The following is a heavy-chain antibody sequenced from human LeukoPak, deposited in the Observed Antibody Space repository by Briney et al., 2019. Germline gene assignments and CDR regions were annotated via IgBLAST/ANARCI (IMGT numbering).Heavy chain of an antibody. Sequence: SETLSLTCSVSGGSIRSTTYYWGWIRQPPGKGLEWIGSIYYSGSTYYNPSLKSRVTISVDTSKNQFSLKLSSVTAADTAVYYCASGVVVAATPTSAAFDIWGQGTMVTVSS. J-gene: IGHJ3*02. CDR1: GGSIRSTTYY. D-gene: IGHD2-15*01. CDR3: ASGVVVAATPTSAAFDI. V-gene: IGHV4-39*07. CDR2: IYYSGST.